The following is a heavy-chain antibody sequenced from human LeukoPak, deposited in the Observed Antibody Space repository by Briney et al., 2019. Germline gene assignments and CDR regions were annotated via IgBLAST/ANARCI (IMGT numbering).Heavy chain of an antibody. V-gene: IGHV1-24*01. Sequence: ASEKVSCKVSGYTLTDLSTHWVRQAPGKGLERMGGLDPADGETIYAQKFQGRVTMTEDTSTDTAYMELNSLRSEDTAVYYCATHRTTVITGLVYWGQGTLVSVSS. CDR3: ATHRTTVITGLVY. J-gene: IGHJ4*02. CDR1: GYTLTDLS. D-gene: IGHD4-17*01. CDR2: LDPADGET.